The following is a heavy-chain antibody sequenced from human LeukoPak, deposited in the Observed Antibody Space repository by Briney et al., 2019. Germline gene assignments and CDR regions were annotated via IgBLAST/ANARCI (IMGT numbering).Heavy chain of an antibody. CDR2: ITSDGSDR. D-gene: IGHD3-3*01. CDR1: GFTFSGYA. Sequence: GGSLRLSCAASGFTFSGYALHWVRQAPGKGLEWVSLITSDGSDRYYADSVRGRFTVSRDNSKNMLFLQMNSLTTEDTAVYYCAKGEWLIDYWGQGTLVTVSS. CDR3: AKGEWLIDY. J-gene: IGHJ4*02. V-gene: IGHV3-30-3*01.